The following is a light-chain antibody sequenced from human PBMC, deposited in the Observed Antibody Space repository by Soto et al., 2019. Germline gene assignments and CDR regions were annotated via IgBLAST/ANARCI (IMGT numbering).Light chain of an antibody. CDR2: EVT. Sequence: QSALTQPPSASGSPGQSVTISCTGTSSDVGAYKYVSWYQQYPGKAPKLMIYEVTKRPSGVPDRFSGSKSGNTASLTVSGLQAEEEDDYYCSSYLGNDIWVFGGGTKLTVL. V-gene: IGLV2-8*01. CDR3: SSYLGNDIWV. CDR1: SSDVGAYKY. J-gene: IGLJ3*02.